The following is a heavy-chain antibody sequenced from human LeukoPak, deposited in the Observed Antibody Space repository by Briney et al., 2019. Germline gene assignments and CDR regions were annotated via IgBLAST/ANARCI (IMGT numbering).Heavy chain of an antibody. Sequence: GGSLRLSCAASGFTFSSYSTNWVRQAPGKGLEWVSSISSSSSYIYYADSVKGRFTISRDNAKNSLYLQMNSLRAEDTAVYYCARDLPWYYGSGSYMDVWGKGTTVTISS. V-gene: IGHV3-21*01. CDR3: ARDLPWYYGSGSYMDV. CDR2: ISSSSSYI. CDR1: GFTFSSYS. J-gene: IGHJ6*03. D-gene: IGHD3-10*01.